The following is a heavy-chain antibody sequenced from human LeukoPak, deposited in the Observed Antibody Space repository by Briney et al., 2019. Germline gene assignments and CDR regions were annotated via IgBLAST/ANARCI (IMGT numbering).Heavy chain of an antibody. V-gene: IGHV4-59*01. J-gene: IGHJ4*02. D-gene: IGHD3-10*01. CDR2: IYYSGST. CDR3: ARDYGVGEFDY. Sequence: SSETLSLTCTVSGGSISSYYWSWIRQPPGKGLEWIGYIYYSGSTNYNPSLKSRVTISVDTSKNQFSLKLSSVTAADTAVYYCARDYGVGEFDYWGQGTLVTVSS. CDR1: GGSISSYY.